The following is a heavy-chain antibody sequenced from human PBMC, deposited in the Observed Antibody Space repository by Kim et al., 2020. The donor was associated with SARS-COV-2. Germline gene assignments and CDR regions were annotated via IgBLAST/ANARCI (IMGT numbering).Heavy chain of an antibody. J-gene: IGHJ4*02. V-gene: IGHV3-23*01. Sequence: DSVKGRFTISRDNSKTTLYLQLNSLRAEDTAVYYCAKDPCGGDCYSGFDYWGQGTLVTVSS. CDR3: AKDPCGGDCYSGFDY. D-gene: IGHD2-21*02.